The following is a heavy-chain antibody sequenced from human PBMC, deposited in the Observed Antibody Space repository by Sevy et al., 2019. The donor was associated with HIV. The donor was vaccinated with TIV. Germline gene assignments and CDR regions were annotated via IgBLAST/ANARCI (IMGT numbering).Heavy chain of an antibody. CDR2: ISGSGGST. D-gene: IGHD2-15*01. J-gene: IGHJ4*02. V-gene: IGHV3-23*01. CDR3: AKGSYCSGGSCYGGIFDY. CDR1: GFTFSSYA. Sequence: GESLKISCAASGFTFSSYAMSWVRQAPGKGLEWVSAISGSGGSTYYADSVKGRFTISRDNSKNTLYLQMNSLRAEDTAVYYCAKGSYCSGGSCYGGIFDYWGQGTLVTVSS.